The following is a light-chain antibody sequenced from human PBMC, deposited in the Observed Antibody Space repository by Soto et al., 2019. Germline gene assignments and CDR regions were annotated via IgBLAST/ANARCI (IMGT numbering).Light chain of an antibody. V-gene: IGLV9-49*01. CDR3: GADHGSGSNIV. CDR2: VGTGGIVG. J-gene: IGLJ2*01. CDR1: SGYSNFK. Sequence: QSVLTQPPSASASLGASVTLTFTLSSGYSNFKVDWYDQRPGKAPRFVMRVGTGGIVGSKGDGIPDRFSVLGSGLNRYLTIKNIQEEDESDYHCGADHGSGSNIVFGGGTKLTVL.